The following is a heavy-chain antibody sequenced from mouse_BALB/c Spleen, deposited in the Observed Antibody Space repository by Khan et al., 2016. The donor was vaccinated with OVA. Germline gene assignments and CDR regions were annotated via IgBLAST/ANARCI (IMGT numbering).Heavy chain of an antibody. D-gene: IGHD2-3*01. CDR2: ISSGGSYT. J-gene: IGHJ4*01. V-gene: IGHV5-6*01. CDR1: GFTFSSYG. Sequence: EVELVESGGDLVKPGGSLKLSCAASGFTFSSYGMSWVRQTPDKRLGWVATISSGGSYTYYPDNLKGRFTISRDNAKNTLYLQMSSLKSEDTAMYYCARQPGYYEGSAMDYWGQGTSVTVSS. CDR3: ARQPGYYEGSAMDY.